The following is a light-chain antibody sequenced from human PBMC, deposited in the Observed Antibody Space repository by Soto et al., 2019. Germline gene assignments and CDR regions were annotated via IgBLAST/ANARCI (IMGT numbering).Light chain of an antibody. CDR2: GAS. Sequence: EIVMTQSPATLSVSPGERATLSCRAGQSLSTNLAWYQQKPGQAPRLLIYGASTRATGIPARFSGSGSGTEFTLTISSLQSEDFAVYYCQQYDNWPLTFGGGTKVEIK. CDR1: QSLSTN. J-gene: IGKJ4*01. V-gene: IGKV3-15*01. CDR3: QQYDNWPLT.